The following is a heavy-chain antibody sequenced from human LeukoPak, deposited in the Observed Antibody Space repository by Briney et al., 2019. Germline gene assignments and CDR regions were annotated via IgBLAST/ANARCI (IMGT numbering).Heavy chain of an antibody. CDR3: ARAAVVVPAARIMDV. D-gene: IGHD2-2*01. Sequence: SVKVSCKASGYTFTSYGISWVRQAPGQGLEWMGGIIPIFGTANYAQKFQGRVTITADESTSTAYMELSSLRSEDTAVYYCARAAVVVPAARIMDVWGKGTTVTVSS. V-gene: IGHV1-69*13. CDR2: IIPIFGTA. CDR1: GYTFTSYG. J-gene: IGHJ6*03.